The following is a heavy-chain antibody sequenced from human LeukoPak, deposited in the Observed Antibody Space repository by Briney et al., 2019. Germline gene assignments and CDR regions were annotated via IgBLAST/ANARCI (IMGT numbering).Heavy chain of an antibody. CDR2: IIPIFGTA. Sequence: VASVNVSCKASGGTFSSYAFSWVRQAPGQGVEWMGGIIPIFGTANYAQKFQGRVTITADESTSTAYMELSSLRSEDTAVYYCARAVVVTHVMGPFDYWGQGTLVTVSS. J-gene: IGHJ4*02. D-gene: IGHD3-22*01. V-gene: IGHV1-69*01. CDR3: ARAVVVTHVMGPFDY. CDR1: GGTFSSYA.